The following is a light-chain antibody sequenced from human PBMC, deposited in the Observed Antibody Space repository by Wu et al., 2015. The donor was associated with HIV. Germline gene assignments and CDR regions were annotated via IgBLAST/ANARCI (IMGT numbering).Light chain of an antibody. CDR1: QSISSNY. J-gene: IGKJ3*01. V-gene: IGKV3-20*01. CDR3: QQYGTSPPT. CDR2: VAS. Sequence: EIVLTQSPGTLSLSPGERATLSCRASQSISSNYLAWYQQKPGQAPRLLISVASSRATGIPDRFSGSVSGTDFTLTISRLEPEDFAVYYCQQYGTSPPTFGPGTKVDIK.